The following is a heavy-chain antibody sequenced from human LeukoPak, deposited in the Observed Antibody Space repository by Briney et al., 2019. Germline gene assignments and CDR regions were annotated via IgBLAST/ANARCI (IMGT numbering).Heavy chain of an antibody. CDR3: ARDPSVVVPAASSRGVAGTALGY. Sequence: SETLSLTCTVSGGSISSSSFYWGWIRQPPGKGLEWIGSIYYSGSTYYNPSLKSRVTISVDTSKNQFSLKLSSVTAADTAVYYCARDPSVVVPAASSRGVAGTALGYWGQGTLVTVSS. J-gene: IGHJ4*02. V-gene: IGHV4-39*07. CDR1: GGSISSSSFY. D-gene: IGHD2-2*01. CDR2: IYYSGST.